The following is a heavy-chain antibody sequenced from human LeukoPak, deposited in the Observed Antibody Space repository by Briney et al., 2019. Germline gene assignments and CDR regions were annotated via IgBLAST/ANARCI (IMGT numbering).Heavy chain of an antibody. CDR2: INHSGST. V-gene: IGHV4-34*01. Sequence: PSETLSLTCAVYGGSFSGYYWSWIRQPPGKGLEWIGEINHSGSTNYNPSLKSRVTISVDTSKNQFSLKLSSVTAADTAVYYCARAGAWWELLPFDYWGQGTLVTVSS. CDR1: GGSFSGYY. CDR3: ARAGAWWELLPFDY. D-gene: IGHD1-26*01. J-gene: IGHJ4*02.